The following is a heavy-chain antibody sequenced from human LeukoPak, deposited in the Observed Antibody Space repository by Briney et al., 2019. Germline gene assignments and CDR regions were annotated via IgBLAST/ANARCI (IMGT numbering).Heavy chain of an antibody. CDR1: GGSISSSSYY. V-gene: IGHV4-39*01. D-gene: IGHD1-26*01. CDR3: ATTPPESQVGLDDAFDI. Sequence: KPSETLSLTCTVSGGSISSSSYYWGWIRQPPGKGLEWIGSIYYSGSTYYNPSLKSRVTISVDTSKNQFSLKLSSVTAADTAVYYCATTPPESQVGLDDAFDIWGQGTMVTVSS. CDR2: IYYSGST. J-gene: IGHJ3*02.